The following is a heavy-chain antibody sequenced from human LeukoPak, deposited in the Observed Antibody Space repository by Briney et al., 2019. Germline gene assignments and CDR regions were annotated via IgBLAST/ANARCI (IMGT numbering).Heavy chain of an antibody. Sequence: GASVKVSCKASGYTFTSYGISWVRQAPGQGLEWMGWISAYNGNTNYAQKLQGRVTMTTDTSTSTAYMELRSLRSDDTAVYYCASSTGYCSSTSCYSADYWGQGTLVTVSS. CDR1: GYTFTSYG. CDR2: ISAYNGNT. J-gene: IGHJ4*02. CDR3: ASSTGYCSSTSCYSADY. D-gene: IGHD2-2*01. V-gene: IGHV1-18*01.